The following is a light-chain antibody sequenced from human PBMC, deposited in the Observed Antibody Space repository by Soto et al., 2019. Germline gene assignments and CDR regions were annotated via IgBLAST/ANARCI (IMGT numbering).Light chain of an antibody. V-gene: IGKV3-11*01. CDR3: QQRSNWPRLT. CDR2: DAS. J-gene: IGKJ4*01. Sequence: EIVLTQSPATLSLSPGERATLSCRASQSVSNYLAWYQQKPGQAPRLLIYDASNRATGIPARFRGSGSGTDFTLTISSREPEDFTVYYCQQRSNWPRLTFGGGTKVEIK. CDR1: QSVSNY.